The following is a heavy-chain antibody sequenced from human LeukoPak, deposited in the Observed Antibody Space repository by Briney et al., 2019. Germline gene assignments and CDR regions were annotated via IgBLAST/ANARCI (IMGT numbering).Heavy chain of an antibody. V-gene: IGHV3-66*01. D-gene: IGHD6-19*01. CDR2: IYAGGGT. CDR3: ATEGGGFSSAWYMWDN. Sequence: PGGSLRFSCTASGFSVGNNYMSWVRQSPGRGLEWVSVIYAGGGTFYSDSVKGRFTVSRDDSRNTVHLQMNSLRADDTAVYYCATEGGGFSSAWYMWDNWGQGTLVTVSS. J-gene: IGHJ4*02. CDR1: GFSVGNNY.